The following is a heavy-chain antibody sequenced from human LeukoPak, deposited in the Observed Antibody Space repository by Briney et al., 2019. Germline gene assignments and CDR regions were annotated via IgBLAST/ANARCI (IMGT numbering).Heavy chain of an antibody. J-gene: IGHJ4*02. CDR2: ISSSCPII. D-gene: IGHD2-2*01. CDR3: ARDSRSHCSSTACYGPYLDY. Sequence: GGSLTLSCAASAFTISASGMSWVRQTPGKGLEWISYISSSCPIIYYADSVKGRFTISRDSAKSSLFLQMNSLRAEDTAVYYCARDSRSHCSSTACYGPYLDYWGQGTLVTVSS. CDR1: AFTISASG. V-gene: IGHV3-48*01.